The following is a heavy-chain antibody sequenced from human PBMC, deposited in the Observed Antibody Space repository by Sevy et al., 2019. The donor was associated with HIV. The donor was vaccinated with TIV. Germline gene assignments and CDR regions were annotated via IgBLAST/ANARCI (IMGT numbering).Heavy chain of an antibody. CDR1: GFTFSSYW. CDR2: IKQDMSEK. D-gene: IGHD2-2*01. J-gene: IGHJ4*02. V-gene: IGHV3-7*01. Sequence: GGSLRLSCAASGFTFSSYWMTWVRQAPGKGLEWVANIKQDMSEKYYADSVKGRFTISRDNARNSLYLQMESLRAEDTAVYYCARAQQVTVLSAIGCLYFDFWGQGTLVSVSS. CDR3: ARAQQVTVLSAIGCLYFDF.